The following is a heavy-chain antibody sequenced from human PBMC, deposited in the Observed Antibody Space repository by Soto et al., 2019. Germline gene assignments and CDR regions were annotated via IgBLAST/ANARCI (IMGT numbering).Heavy chain of an antibody. CDR1: GGSISSYY. CDR2: IYYSGST. J-gene: IGHJ3*02. Sequence: QVQLQESGPGLVKPSETLSLTCTVSGGSISSYYWSWIRQPPGKGLEWIAYIYYSGSTNYNPSLKSRVTISVDTSKNQFSLKLSSVTAADTAVYYCARHCSGGSCYYAFDIWGQGTIVSVSS. CDR3: ARHCSGGSCYYAFDI. V-gene: IGHV4-59*08. D-gene: IGHD2-15*01.